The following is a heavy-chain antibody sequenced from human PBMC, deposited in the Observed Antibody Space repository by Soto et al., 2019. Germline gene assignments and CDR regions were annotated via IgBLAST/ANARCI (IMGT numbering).Heavy chain of an antibody. J-gene: IGHJ4*02. D-gene: IGHD1-1*01. CDR1: RYSFTTYA. CDR2: INAGNGDT. CDR3: ARDPGTGAALRAYHFDY. Sequence: ASVKVSCKASRYSFTTYALHWVRQAPGQRLEWMGWINAGNGDTKYSEKFQGRVTITRDTSANTAYMELSSLRSEDTSVYYCARDPGTGAALRAYHFDYWGQGTLITVSS. V-gene: IGHV1-3*01.